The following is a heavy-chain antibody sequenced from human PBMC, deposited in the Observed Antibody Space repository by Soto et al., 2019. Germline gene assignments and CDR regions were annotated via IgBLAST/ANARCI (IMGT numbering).Heavy chain of an antibody. Sequence: PGESLKISCKGSGYGFTSYWIGWVRQMPGKGLEWMGIIYPGDSDTRYSPSFQGQVTISADKSISTAYLQWSSLKASDTAMYYCARHALTIFGVVISSDYYYMDVWGKGTTVTVSS. V-gene: IGHV5-51*01. CDR2: IYPGDSDT. CDR1: GYGFTSYW. J-gene: IGHJ6*03. CDR3: ARHALTIFGVVISSDYYYMDV. D-gene: IGHD3-3*01.